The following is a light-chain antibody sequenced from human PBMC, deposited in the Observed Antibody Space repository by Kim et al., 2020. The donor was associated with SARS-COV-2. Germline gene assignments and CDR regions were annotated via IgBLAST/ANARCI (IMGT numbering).Light chain of an antibody. J-gene: IGKJ4*01. CDR2: DTS. CDR1: HDIRNY. CDR3: QKYISAPLT. Sequence: DSQMTQSPSSLSASVGDRVAITCRATHDIRNYLAWYQQKPGGPPRLLIADTSTLQSGVPSRFRGSRSGTDFTLTITSLQPEDVATYYCQKYISAPLTFGGGTKVEI. V-gene: IGKV1-27*01.